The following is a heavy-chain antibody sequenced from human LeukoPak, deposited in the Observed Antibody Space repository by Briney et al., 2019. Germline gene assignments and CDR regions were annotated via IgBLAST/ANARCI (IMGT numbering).Heavy chain of an antibody. D-gene: IGHD2-2*02. V-gene: IGHV1-69*06. CDR3: ARGSNYCSSISCHMND. Sequence: SVKVSCKASGGTFSSYAISWVRQAPGQGLEWMGGIIPIFGTANYAQKFQGRVTITADKSTSTAYMELSSLRAEDTAVYYCARGSNYCSSISCHMNDWGQGTLVTVSS. J-gene: IGHJ4*02. CDR2: IIPIFGTA. CDR1: GGTFSSYA.